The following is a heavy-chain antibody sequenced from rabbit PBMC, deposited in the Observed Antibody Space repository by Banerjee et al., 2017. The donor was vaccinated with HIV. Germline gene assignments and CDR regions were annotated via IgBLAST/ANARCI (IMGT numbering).Heavy chain of an antibody. V-gene: IGHV1S45*01. CDR1: GFSFSSSYW. CDR3: ARHDTPPDYGYAINL. CDR2: IDAGSSGAT. Sequence: EQLEESGGGLVKPEGSLTLTCKASGFSFSSSYWICWVRQAPGKGLEWIGCIDAGSSGATYYASWARGRFTISKTSSTTVTLQMTSPTAADTATYFCARHDTPPDYGYAINLWGPGTLVTVS. D-gene: IGHD6-1*01. J-gene: IGHJ4*01.